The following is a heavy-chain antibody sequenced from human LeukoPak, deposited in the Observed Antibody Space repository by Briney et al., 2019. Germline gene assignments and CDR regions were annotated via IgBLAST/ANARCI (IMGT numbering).Heavy chain of an antibody. CDR3: AKPTQEFYFFDD. V-gene: IGHV3-33*06. CDR1: GFSFSHFA. CDR2: VWSDGSNE. Sequence: GGSLRLSCAASGFSFSHFAMHWVRQAPGKGLEWVAVVWSDGSNEYFADSVEGRFSISRDNSRNTVYLHMSGLRVEDTAVYYCAKPTQEFYFFDDWGQGTLVTVS. J-gene: IGHJ4*02. D-gene: IGHD2/OR15-2a*01.